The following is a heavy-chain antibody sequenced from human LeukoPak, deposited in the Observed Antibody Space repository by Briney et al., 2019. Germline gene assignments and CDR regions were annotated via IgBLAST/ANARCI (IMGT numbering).Heavy chain of an antibody. D-gene: IGHD6-13*01. J-gene: IGHJ4*02. CDR3: ARLWRGSGSCTCYDY. CDR1: GFTFSDSA. V-gene: IGHV4-59*08. CDR2: IHSSGST. Sequence: GSLKLSCVASGFTFSDSAIHWVRQPPGKGLEWIGYIHSSGSTNFNPSLKSRVTISLDTSKNQFSLKLSSVTAADKAVYYCARLWRGSGSCTCYDYWGQGTLVTVSS.